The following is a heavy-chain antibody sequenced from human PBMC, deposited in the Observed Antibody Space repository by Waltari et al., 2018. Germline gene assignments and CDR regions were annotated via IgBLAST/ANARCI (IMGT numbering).Heavy chain of an antibody. D-gene: IGHD3-22*01. CDR2: IYYSGST. CDR1: GGSISSYY. V-gene: IGHV4-59*01. CDR3: ASSSSGYYYGIDY. Sequence: QVQLQESGPGLVKPSETLSLTCTVSGGSISSYYWSWIRQPPGKGLEWIGYIYYSGSTNYNPSLKSRVTISVDTSKNQFSLKLSSVTAADTAVYYCASSSSGYYYGIDYWGQGTLVTVSS. J-gene: IGHJ4*02.